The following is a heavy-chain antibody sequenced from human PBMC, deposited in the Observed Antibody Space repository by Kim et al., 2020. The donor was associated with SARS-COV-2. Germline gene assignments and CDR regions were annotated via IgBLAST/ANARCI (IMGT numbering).Heavy chain of an antibody. J-gene: IGHJ4*02. CDR3: TRHVNAWYY. CDR1: GFTFGTYA. D-gene: IGHD1-1*01. Sequence: GGSLRLSCTTSGFTFGTYAMSWVRQAPGKGLEWVGFIRENIYGWTTQYAASVRGRFTISRDDSQSIVYLQMNSLKTDDTAVYYCTRHVNAWYYWGQGALVTVAS. V-gene: IGHV3-49*04. CDR2: IRENIYGWTT.